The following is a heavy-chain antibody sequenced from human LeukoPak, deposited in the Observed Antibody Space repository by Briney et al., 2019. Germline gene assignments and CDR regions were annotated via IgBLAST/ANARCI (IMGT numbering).Heavy chain of an antibody. J-gene: IGHJ5*02. CDR1: GYSFTSSW. V-gene: IGHV5-51*01. Sequence: GESLKISCKGSGYSFTSSWIGWVRQMPGKGLEWMGIIYPGDSDTRYSPSFQGQVTISADKSTSTAYLQWDSLQASDTAMYYCARKMYSGFDGSWFDPWGQGTLVTVSS. CDR3: ARKMYSGFDGSWFDP. CDR2: IYPGDSDT. D-gene: IGHD5-12*01.